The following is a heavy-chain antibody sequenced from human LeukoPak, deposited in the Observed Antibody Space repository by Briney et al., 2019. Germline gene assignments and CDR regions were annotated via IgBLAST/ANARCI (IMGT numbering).Heavy chain of an antibody. CDR1: GFNFNTYW. J-gene: IGHJ4*02. V-gene: IGHV3-7*03. CDR3: ARAVTSTEGY. CDR2: LNEDGNRK. Sequence: GGSLRLPCAASGFNFNTYWMTWVRQAPGKGLEWVASLNEDGNRKYYVDSVKGRFTISRDNARKSLYLEMNSLRAEDTAVYYCARAVTSTEGYWGQGTLVTVSS.